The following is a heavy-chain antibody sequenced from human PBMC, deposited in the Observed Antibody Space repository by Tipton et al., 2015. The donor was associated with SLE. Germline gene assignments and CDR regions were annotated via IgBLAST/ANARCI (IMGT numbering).Heavy chain of an antibody. CDR3: ARVYSSGWRTDYYYMDV. Sequence: TPSLTCTVSGGSISTYYWSWIRQPPGKGLEWIGYIYYSGSTNCNPSLKGRVTISVDTSKNQFSLKLRSVTAADTAVYYCARVYSSGWRTDYYYMDVWGKGTTVTVSS. CDR1: GGSISTYY. CDR2: IYYSGST. J-gene: IGHJ6*03. D-gene: IGHD6-19*01. V-gene: IGHV4-59*01.